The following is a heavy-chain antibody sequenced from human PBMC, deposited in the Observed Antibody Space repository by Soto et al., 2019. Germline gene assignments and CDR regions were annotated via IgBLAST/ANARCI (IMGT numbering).Heavy chain of an antibody. CDR3: AIEEYYYDSSGYQDAFDI. CDR1: GYTFTGYY. V-gene: IGHV1-2*02. D-gene: IGHD3-22*01. CDR2: INPNSGGT. J-gene: IGHJ3*02. Sequence: GASVKVSCKASGYTFTGYYMHWVRQAPGQGLEWMGWINPNSGGTNYAQKFQGRVTMTRDTSISTAYMELSRLRSDDTAVYYCAIEEYYYDSSGYQDAFDIWGQGTMVTVSS.